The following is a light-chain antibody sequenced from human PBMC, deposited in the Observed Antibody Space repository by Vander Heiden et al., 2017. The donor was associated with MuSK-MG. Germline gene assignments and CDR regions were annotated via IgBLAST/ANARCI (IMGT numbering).Light chain of an antibody. J-gene: IGLJ2*01. CDR1: SSDVGGYNY. Sequence: QSALIQPPSASGSPGPSVTISCTGTSSDVGGYNYVSWYQQDPGKAPTVIIYEVNKRPLGVPDRFSGSKSRSTASLTVSGRQGDDEADYYFSADSATAVVFGGGTKLTVL. CDR2: EVN. CDR3: SADSATAVV. V-gene: IGLV2-8*01.